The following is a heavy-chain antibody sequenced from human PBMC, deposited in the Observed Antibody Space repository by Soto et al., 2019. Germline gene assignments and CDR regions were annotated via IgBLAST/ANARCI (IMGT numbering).Heavy chain of an antibody. Sequence: GSAGKVSCKASGYTYTSTAMHWLRQAPGQKHDWMGWLNAGNGNTKSSQKFQGRVTISRDTAASTAYMERISLRYADTAVDYVARELVSSVWALWGQRTLVTASS. CDR3: ARELVSSVWAL. J-gene: IGHJ1*01. D-gene: IGHD6-19*01. CDR2: LNAGNGNT. V-gene: IGHV1-3*01. CDR1: GYTYTSTA.